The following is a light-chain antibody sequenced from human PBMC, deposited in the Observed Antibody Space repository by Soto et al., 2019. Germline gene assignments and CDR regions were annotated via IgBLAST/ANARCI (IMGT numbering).Light chain of an antibody. V-gene: IGKV3-20*01. Sequence: EIVLTQSPGTLSLSPGERETHSCRASQIVSSSYLACYQQNPGLVPRLLIYGASSRASGFPDSFSGSGFGTDFTLTFSRLEPEDFAVYYCQQYGSSPLITFGPGTKVVIK. J-gene: IGKJ3*01. CDR1: QIVSSSY. CDR2: GAS. CDR3: QQYGSSPLIT.